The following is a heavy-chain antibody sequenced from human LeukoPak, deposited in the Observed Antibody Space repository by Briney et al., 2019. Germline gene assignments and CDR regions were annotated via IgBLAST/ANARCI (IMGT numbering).Heavy chain of an antibody. CDR1: GYTFTSYA. V-gene: IGHV1-3*03. CDR2: INAGNGNT. CDR3: ARGTTDYYYYMDV. D-gene: IGHD1-14*01. Sequence: ASVKVPCKASGYTFTSYAMHWVRQAPGQRLEWMGWINAGNGNTKYSQEFQGRVTITRDTSASTAYMELSSLRSEDMAVYYCARGTTDYYYYMDVWGKGTTVTVSS. J-gene: IGHJ6*03.